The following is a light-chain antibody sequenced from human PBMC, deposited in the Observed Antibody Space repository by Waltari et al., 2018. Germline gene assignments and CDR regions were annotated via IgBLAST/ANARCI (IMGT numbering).Light chain of an antibody. CDR2: EAS. CDR3: QQRSNWPGFT. Sequence: EIVLTQSPATLSLSPGERATLSCRASQSVSSYLAWYQQKPGQAPRLLIYEASNRATGVPARFSGSGSGTDFTLTISSLEPEDFAVYYCQQRSNWPGFTFGPGTKVDIK. CDR1: QSVSSY. J-gene: IGKJ3*01. V-gene: IGKV3-11*01.